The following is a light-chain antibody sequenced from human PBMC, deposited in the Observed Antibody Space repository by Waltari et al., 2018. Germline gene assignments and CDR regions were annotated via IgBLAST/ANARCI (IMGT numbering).Light chain of an antibody. CDR3: SSYTNRRTWV. CDR1: TSAVGHYDR. CDR2: GVS. V-gene: IGLV2-18*02. Sequence: QSALTQPPSVSGSPGQSVPISCSGTTSAVGHYDRVSWYQQSPGTAPKLMIYGVSNRPSGVPDRFSGSKSGNTASLTISGLQAEDEADYYCSSYTNRRTWVFGGGTKLTVL. J-gene: IGLJ3*02.